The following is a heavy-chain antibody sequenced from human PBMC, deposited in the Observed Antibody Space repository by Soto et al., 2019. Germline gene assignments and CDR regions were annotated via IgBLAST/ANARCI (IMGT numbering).Heavy chain of an antibody. CDR2: ISVYNGKT. D-gene: IGHD6-19*01. CDR3: ARDLEQWLVRTDY. Sequence: QVQLVQSGAEVKKPGASVKVSCKASGYTFTSYGISWVRQAPGQGLEWMGWISVYNGKTNYAQKFQGRVTMTTDTSTSTVYMELRSLRSDDTAVYYCARDLEQWLVRTDYWGQGTLVTVSS. CDR1: GYTFTSYG. J-gene: IGHJ4*02. V-gene: IGHV1-18*04.